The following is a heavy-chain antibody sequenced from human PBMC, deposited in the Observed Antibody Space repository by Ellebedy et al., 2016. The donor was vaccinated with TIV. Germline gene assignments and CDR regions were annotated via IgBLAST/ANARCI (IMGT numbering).Heavy chain of an antibody. D-gene: IGHD6-13*01. V-gene: IGHV4-38-2*02. Sequence: MPGGSLRLSCSVSGSPISSGYYWGWIRQPPGRGLEWFGSMYHSGSTYYSPSLKSRVTISVDTSKNQFSLKLSSVTAADRAVYYCARGLGIARYWGQGTLVTVSS. CDR3: ARGLGIARY. CDR1: GSPISSGYY. CDR2: MYHSGST. J-gene: IGHJ4*02.